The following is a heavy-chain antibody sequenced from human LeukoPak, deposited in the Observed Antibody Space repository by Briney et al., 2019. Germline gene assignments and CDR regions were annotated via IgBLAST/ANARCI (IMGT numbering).Heavy chain of an antibody. Sequence: GASVKVSRKASGYTFTSYYMHWVRQAPGQGLEWMGIINPSGGSTSYAQKFQGRVTMTRDTSTSTVYMELSSLRSEDTAVYYCASLAPHSIGYCSGGSCSMGNYWGQGTLVTVSS. CDR1: GYTFTSYY. CDR3: ASLAPHSIGYCSGGSCSMGNY. CDR2: INPSGGST. V-gene: IGHV1-46*01. D-gene: IGHD2-15*01. J-gene: IGHJ4*02.